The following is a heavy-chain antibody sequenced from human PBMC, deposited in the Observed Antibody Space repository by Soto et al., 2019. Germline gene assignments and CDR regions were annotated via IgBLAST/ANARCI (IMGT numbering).Heavy chain of an antibody. D-gene: IGHD3-10*01. V-gene: IGHV1-69*13. Sequence: SVKVSCKASGGTFSSYAISWVRQAPGQGLEWMGGIIPIFGTANYAQKFQGRVTITADESTSTAYTELSSLRSEDTAVYYCARGSYYYGSGSYYNFNWFDPWGQGTQVTVSS. CDR3: ARGSYYYGSGSYYNFNWFDP. J-gene: IGHJ5*02. CDR2: IIPIFGTA. CDR1: GGTFSSYA.